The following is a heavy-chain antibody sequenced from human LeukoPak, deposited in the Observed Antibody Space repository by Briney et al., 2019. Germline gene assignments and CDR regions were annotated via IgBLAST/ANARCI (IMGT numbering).Heavy chain of an antibody. CDR2: IYYSGTT. J-gene: IGHJ4*02. CDR3: ARHGPLYDIWSAQFYFDY. V-gene: IGHV4-59*08. Sequence: SETLSLTCTVSGGSISTFYWSWIRQRPGKGLEWIGYIYYSGTTNYNTSLKSRVTISVDMSKSPFSLNLCSVTAADTALYYCARHGPLYDIWSAQFYFDYWGQGTLVAVSS. CDR1: GGSISTFY. D-gene: IGHD3-3*01.